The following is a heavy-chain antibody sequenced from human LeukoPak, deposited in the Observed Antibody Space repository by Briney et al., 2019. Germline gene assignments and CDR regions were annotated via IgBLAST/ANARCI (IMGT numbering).Heavy chain of an antibody. CDR1: GGSIVSHY. CDR3: ARDNNGLYFGVRGFDI. Sequence: SETLSLICTVSGGSIVSHYWNWIRQPAGKGLEWIGRIYTSGSTNHNPSLKSRVIMSLDTSKSQFSLSLSSVTAADTAVYYCARDNNGLYFGVRGFDIWGQGKMVIVSS. CDR2: IYTSGST. J-gene: IGHJ3*02. V-gene: IGHV4-4*07. D-gene: IGHD3-3*01.